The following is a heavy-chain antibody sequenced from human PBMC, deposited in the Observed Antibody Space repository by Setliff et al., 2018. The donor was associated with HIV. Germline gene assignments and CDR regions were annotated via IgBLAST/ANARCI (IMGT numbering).Heavy chain of an antibody. V-gene: IGHV4-34*01. Sequence: SETLSLTCAVYGVSFSGYYWSWIRQPPGKGLEWIGEINHRGITNYNPSLKSRVTISVDTSKNQFSLKLRSVTAADTAVYYCARVVWMAAAGTIDYYYYGMDIWGQGTTVTVSS. D-gene: IGHD6-13*01. J-gene: IGHJ6*02. CDR3: ARVVWMAAAGTIDYYYYGMDI. CDR2: INHRGIT. CDR1: GVSFSGYY.